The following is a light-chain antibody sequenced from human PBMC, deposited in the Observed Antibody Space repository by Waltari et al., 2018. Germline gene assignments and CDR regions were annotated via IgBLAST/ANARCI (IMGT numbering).Light chain of an antibody. CDR3: MQGAHRPWT. CDR1: QSLVSSDGNTY. Sequence: DVVMTQSPLSLPVTLGQPASISCTSSQSLVSSDGNTYFNWFQQRPGQSPRRLLYKVSNRESGVPDRFSGSGSCTTFTLGISRVEAEDVGIYYCMQGAHRPWTFGQGTRVEIK. V-gene: IGKV2-30*01. J-gene: IGKJ1*01. CDR2: KVS.